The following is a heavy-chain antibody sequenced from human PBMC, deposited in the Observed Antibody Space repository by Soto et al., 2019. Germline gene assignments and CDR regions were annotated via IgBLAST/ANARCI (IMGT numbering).Heavy chain of an antibody. CDR1: GDSVSSNSAA. Sequence: SQTLSLTCAISGDSVSSNSAAWNWIRQSPSRGLEWLGRTYYRSKWYNDYAVSVKSRITINPDTSKNQFSLQLNSVTPEDTAVYYCAGGSTASITMVRGAYFDYWGQGTLVTVSS. CDR2: TYYRSKWYN. V-gene: IGHV6-1*01. D-gene: IGHD3-10*01. J-gene: IGHJ4*02. CDR3: AGGSTASITMVRGAYFDY.